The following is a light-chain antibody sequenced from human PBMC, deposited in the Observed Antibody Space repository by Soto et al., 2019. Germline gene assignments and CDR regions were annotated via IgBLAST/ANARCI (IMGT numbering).Light chain of an antibody. CDR3: QTWGTGIHV. J-gene: IGLJ2*01. CDR2: LNSDGSH. Sequence: QSVLTQSPSASVSLGASVKLTCTLSSGHSSYAIAWHQQQPEKGPRYLMKLNSDGSHSKGDGIPDRFSGSSSGAERYLTISSLQSEDEADYYCQTWGTGIHVFGGGTKLTVL. V-gene: IGLV4-69*01. CDR1: SGHSSYA.